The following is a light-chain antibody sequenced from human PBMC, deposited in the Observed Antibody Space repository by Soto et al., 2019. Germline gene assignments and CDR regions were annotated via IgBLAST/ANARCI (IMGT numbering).Light chain of an antibody. J-gene: IGLJ3*02. CDR2: SNA. CDR1: GSNIGENA. V-gene: IGLV1-44*01. Sequence: QSVLTQPPSAPGTPGQTVTISCSGSGSNIGENAVNWYQHLPGTAPQLLIYSNALRPSGVPHRFSGSKSGTAGSLAISGLQSEDEAHYYCAAWDDSLKAMLFGGGTKLTVL. CDR3: AAWDDSLKAML.